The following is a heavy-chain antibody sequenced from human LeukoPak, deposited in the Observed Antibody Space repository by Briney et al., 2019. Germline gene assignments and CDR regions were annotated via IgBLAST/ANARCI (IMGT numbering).Heavy chain of an antibody. CDR1: GYSISSGYY. CDR3: ARLGITIFGLAYYLDY. D-gene: IGHD3-3*01. V-gene: IGHV4-38-2*01. J-gene: IGHJ4*02. Sequence: SETLSLTCAVSGYSISSGYYWGWIRQPPGKGLEWIGSIYHSGSTYYNPSLKSRVTISVDTSKNQFSLKLSSVTAADTAVYYCARLGITIFGLAYYLDYWGQGTLVTVPS. CDR2: IYHSGST.